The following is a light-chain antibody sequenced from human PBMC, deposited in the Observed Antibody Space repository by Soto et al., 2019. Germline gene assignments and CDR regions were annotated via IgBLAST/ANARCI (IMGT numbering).Light chain of an antibody. CDR2: DAS. V-gene: IGKV3-20*01. CDR3: YQYDSSPWT. Sequence: EIVLTQSPGTRSLSPGHRAALSCRASQSLSSSFLAWYQQKPGQSPRLVIYDASSRATGIPDRFSGSGSGTDFTLTISRLEPEDFAVYFCYQYDSSPWTFGQGTKVDIK. CDR1: QSLSSSF. J-gene: IGKJ1*01.